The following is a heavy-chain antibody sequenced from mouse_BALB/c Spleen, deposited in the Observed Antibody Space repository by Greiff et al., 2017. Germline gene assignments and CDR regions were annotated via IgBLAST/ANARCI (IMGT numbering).Heavy chain of an antibody. CDR1: GYTFTSYW. CDR2: INPSNGRT. CDR3: ARHGYDYYAMDY. J-gene: IGHJ4*01. D-gene: IGHD1-2*01. V-gene: IGHV1S81*02. Sequence: VQLQQPGAELVKPGASVKLSCKASGYTFTSYWMHWVKQRPGQGLEWIGEINPSNGRTNYNEKFKSKATLTVDKSSSTAYMQLSSLTSEDSAVYYCARHGYDYYAMDYWGQGTSVTVSS.